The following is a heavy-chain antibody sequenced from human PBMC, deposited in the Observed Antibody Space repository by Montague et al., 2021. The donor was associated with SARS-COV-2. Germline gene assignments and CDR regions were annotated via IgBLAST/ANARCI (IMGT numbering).Heavy chain of an antibody. CDR2: IYYTGSR. CDR3: ARHAGGEGYTSGFDS. D-gene: IGHD5-24*01. Sequence: SETLSLTCTVSGDSVSRGSSYWSWIRQPPGKGLDWIGYIYYTGSRKHNSSLKSRLTISVDTSKNQFSLKLSSVTAADTAVYYCARHAGGEGYTSGFDSWGQGTLVTVSS. J-gene: IGHJ5*01. CDR1: GDSVSRGSSY. V-gene: IGHV4-61*01.